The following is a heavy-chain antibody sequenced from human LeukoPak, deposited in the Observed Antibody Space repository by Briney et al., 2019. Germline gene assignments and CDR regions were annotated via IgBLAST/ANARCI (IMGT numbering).Heavy chain of an antibody. J-gene: IGHJ4*02. CDR1: GGSISSGGYY. CDR2: IYYSGST. Sequence: SETLSLTCTVSGGSISSGGYYWSWIRQHPGKGLEWIGYIYYSGSTYYNPSLKSRVTISVGTSKNQFSLKLSSVTAADTAVYYCARGVGRGPHRYDYWGQGTLVTVSS. V-gene: IGHV4-31*03. D-gene: IGHD3-16*02. CDR3: ARGVGRGPHRYDY.